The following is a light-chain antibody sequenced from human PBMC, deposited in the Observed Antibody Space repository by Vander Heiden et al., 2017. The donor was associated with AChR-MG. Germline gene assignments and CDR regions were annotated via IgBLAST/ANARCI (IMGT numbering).Light chain of an antibody. J-gene: IGLJ1*01. CDR3: CSYAGSSTYV. CDR2: EVS. V-gene: IGLV2-23*02. CDR1: SSDVGNYNL. Sequence: QSALTQPASVSGSPGQSITISCTGTSSDVGNYNLVSWYQQHPGKAPKLMIYEVSKRRSGVSNRFSGSKSGYTASLTISGLQAEDEAEYHCCSYAGSSTYVFGTGTKVTVL.